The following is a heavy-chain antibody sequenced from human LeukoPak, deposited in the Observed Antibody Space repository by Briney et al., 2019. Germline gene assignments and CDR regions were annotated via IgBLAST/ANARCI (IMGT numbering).Heavy chain of an antibody. Sequence: SETLSLTCAVSGGSISSGGYSWSWIRQPPGKGLEWIGYIYHSGSTYYNPSLKSRVTISVDRSKNQFSLKLSSVTAADTAVYYCARERFGELTDAFDIWGQGTMVTVSS. CDR1: GGSISSGGYS. CDR3: ARERFGELTDAFDI. CDR2: IYHSGST. D-gene: IGHD3-10*01. J-gene: IGHJ3*02. V-gene: IGHV4-30-2*01.